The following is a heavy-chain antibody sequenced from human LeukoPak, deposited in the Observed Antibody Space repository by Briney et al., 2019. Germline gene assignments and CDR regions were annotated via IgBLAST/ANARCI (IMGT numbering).Heavy chain of an antibody. D-gene: IGHD5-18*01. CDR3: AKRDSAGLWYFDY. CDR1: GFAYSRYA. Sequence: GSLRLSCAASGFAYSRYAMSWVRQAPGKGLEWVSTISGSGGGTYYADSVKGRFSISRDNSKNTLYLQMNSLRAEDTAVYYCAKRDSAGLWYFDYWGQGTLVTVSS. CDR2: ISGSGGGT. V-gene: IGHV3-23*01. J-gene: IGHJ4*02.